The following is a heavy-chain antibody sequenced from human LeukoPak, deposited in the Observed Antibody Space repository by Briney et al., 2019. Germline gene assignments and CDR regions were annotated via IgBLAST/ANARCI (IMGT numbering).Heavy chain of an antibody. CDR1: GDSVVSNSTA. Sequence: SQTLSLTCVISGDSVVSNSTACNWIRQSPSRGLEWLGRTYYRSKWYNDYALSVKSRITINPDTSKNRFSLQLNSVTPEDTAVYYCARGGQGDGYSADEAFDFWGQGTMVTVS. CDR2: TYYRSKWYN. CDR3: ARGGQGDGYSADEAFDF. V-gene: IGHV6-1*01. D-gene: IGHD5-24*01. J-gene: IGHJ3*01.